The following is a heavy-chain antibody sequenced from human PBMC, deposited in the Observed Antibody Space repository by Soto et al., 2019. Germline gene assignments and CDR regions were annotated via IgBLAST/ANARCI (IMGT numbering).Heavy chain of an antibody. V-gene: IGHV4-59*01. CDR2: IYYSGST. J-gene: IGHJ6*02. CDR1: GGSISSYY. CDR3: ARDRIVGSGEKYDFWSGYYPYYYYGMDV. D-gene: IGHD3-3*01. Sequence: SETLSLTXTVSGGSISSYYWSWIRQPPGKGLEWIGYIYYSGSTNYNPSLKSRVTISVDTSKNQFSLKLSSVTAADTAVYYCARDRIVGSGEKYDFWSGYYPYYYYGMDVWGQGTTVTVSS.